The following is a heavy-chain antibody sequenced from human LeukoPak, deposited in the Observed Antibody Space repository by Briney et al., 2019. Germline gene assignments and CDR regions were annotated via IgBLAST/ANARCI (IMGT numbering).Heavy chain of an antibody. V-gene: IGHV5-51*01. CDR3: ALAVMASAFDFDI. CDR1: GYSFASYW. Sequence: GESLKISCKGSGYSFASYWIGWVRQMPGKGLEWMGIIYPADSDTRYSPSFQGQVTISADKSISTAYLQWSSLKASDTAIYYCALAVMASAFDFDIWGRGTMVSVSS. J-gene: IGHJ3*02. D-gene: IGHD5-24*01. CDR2: IYPADSDT.